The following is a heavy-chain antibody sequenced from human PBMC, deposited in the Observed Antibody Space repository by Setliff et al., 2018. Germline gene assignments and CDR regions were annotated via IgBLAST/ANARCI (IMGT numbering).Heavy chain of an antibody. J-gene: IGHJ6*04. Sequence: SETLSLTCTVSGGSISSYYWSWIRQPLGKGLEWIGYIYYSGSTNYNPSLKSRVTISVDTSKNQFSLKLSSVTAADTAVYYCARDGLGAFSLRSMDVWGKGTTVTVSS. CDR3: ARDGLGAFSLRSMDV. CDR1: GGSISSYY. D-gene: IGHD3-3*02. V-gene: IGHV4-59*12. CDR2: IYYSGST.